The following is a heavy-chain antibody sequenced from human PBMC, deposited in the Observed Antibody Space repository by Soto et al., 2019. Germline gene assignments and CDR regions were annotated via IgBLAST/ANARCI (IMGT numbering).Heavy chain of an antibody. CDR1: GFTFSSDA. CDR2: ISYDGSNK. CDR3: ARAHRTMIVQNNWFDP. J-gene: IGHJ5*02. Sequence: QVQMVESGGGVVQPGRSLRLSCAASGFTFSSDAMHWVRQAPGKGLEWVAVISYDGSNKYYADSVKGRFTISRDNSKNTLYLQMNILRAEDTAVYYCARAHRTMIVQNNWFDPWGLGTLVTVSS. V-gene: IGHV3-30-3*01. D-gene: IGHD3-22*01.